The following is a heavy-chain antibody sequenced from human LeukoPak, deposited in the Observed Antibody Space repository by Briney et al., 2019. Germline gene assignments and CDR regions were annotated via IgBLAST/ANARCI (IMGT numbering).Heavy chain of an antibody. D-gene: IGHD6-6*01. Sequence: PGGSQRLSCAASGFTFSSYTMNWVRQAPGKGLEWVSCISKGSDYTYYADSVKGRFTISRDNAKNSVDLQMNSLRAEDTALYYCAREEDSSAIRSSDGMDVWGQGTTVTVSS. V-gene: IGHV3-21*01. CDR3: AREEDSSAIRSSDGMDV. J-gene: IGHJ6*02. CDR1: GFTFSSYT. CDR2: ISKGSDYT.